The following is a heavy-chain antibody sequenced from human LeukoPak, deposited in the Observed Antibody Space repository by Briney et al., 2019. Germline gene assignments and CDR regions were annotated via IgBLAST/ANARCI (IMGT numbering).Heavy chain of an antibody. CDR2: ISYDGSNK. V-gene: IGHV3-30*04. J-gene: IGHJ4*02. Sequence: PGGTLRLSCAASGFTFSSYAMDWVRQAPGKGQKWVADISYDGSNKYYADSVKGRFTISRDNSESTLSLQMNSLRAEDTAVYYCARGRGYSYGYLDYWGQGTLVTVSS. CDR1: GFTFSSYA. D-gene: IGHD5-18*01. CDR3: ARGRGYSYGYLDY.